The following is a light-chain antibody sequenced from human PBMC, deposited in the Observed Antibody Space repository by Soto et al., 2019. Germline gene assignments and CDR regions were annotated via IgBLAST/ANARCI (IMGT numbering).Light chain of an antibody. CDR3: QQRSNWPPGLT. CDR1: QSVSTY. CDR2: DAS. Sequence: EIVLTQSPATLSLSPGESATLSCRASQSVSTYLAWYQQKPGQAPRLLIYDASNRATGIPARFSGSGSGTDFTRTISSLEPEDFAVYYCQQRSNWPPGLTFGGGTRVEIK. V-gene: IGKV3-11*01. J-gene: IGKJ4*01.